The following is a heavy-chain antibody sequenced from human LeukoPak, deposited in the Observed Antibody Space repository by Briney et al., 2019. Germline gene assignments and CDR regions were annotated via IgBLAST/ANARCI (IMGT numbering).Heavy chain of an antibody. J-gene: IGHJ4*02. V-gene: IGHV4-59*08. CDR1: GCTISTYY. Sequence: PSETLSLTCTVSGCTISTYYWNWIRQPPGKGLEWIGYIYYSGTTNYNPSLKSRVTISVDTSKDQFSLKLTSVTAADTAVYYCARGYSSTWFKTWDFWGQGTLVTVSS. CDR3: ARGYSSTWFKTWDF. CDR2: IYYSGTT. D-gene: IGHD6-13*01.